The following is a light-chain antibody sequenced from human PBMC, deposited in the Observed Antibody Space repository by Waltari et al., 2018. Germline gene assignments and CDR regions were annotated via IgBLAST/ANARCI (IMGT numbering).Light chain of an antibody. CDR2: RNN. Sequence: QSVLTQPPSASGTPGRRVTISGSGSSSNIGPYYLYWYQQLPGTAPKLLIYRNNHWPSGVPDRFSGSKSGTSASLAISGLRSEDEADYYCATWDDSLTAWVFGGGTKLTVL. CDR1: SSNIGPYY. V-gene: IGLV1-47*01. J-gene: IGLJ3*02. CDR3: ATWDDSLTAWV.